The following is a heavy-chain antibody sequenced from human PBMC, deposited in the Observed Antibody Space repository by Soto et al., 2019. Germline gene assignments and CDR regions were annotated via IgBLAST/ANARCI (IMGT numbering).Heavy chain of an antibody. J-gene: IGHJ4*02. D-gene: IGHD2-15*01. Sequence: PSETLSLTCTVSGGSISSYYWSWIRPPPGKGLEWIGYIYYSGSTNYNPSLKSRVTISVDTSKNQFSLKLSSVTAADTAVYYCARCGRGYCSGGSCYSQYFDYWGQGTLVTVSS. CDR2: IYYSGST. V-gene: IGHV4-59*01. CDR1: GGSISSYY. CDR3: ARCGRGYCSGGSCYSQYFDY.